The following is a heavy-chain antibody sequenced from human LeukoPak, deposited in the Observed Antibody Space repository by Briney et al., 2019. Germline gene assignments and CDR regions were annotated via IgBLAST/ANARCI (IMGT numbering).Heavy chain of an antibody. CDR1: GYTFSAYY. V-gene: IGHV1-2*02. D-gene: IGHD2/OR15-2a*01. CDR3: ARPGHYDFNYFDP. Sequence: ASVKVSCKASGYTFSAYYLHWVRQAPGQGLEWMGRINPDTGGTRYAQKFQGRVTMTRDTSISTAYVELSGLRSDDTAVYYCARPGHYDFNYFDPWGQGTLVTVSS. J-gene: IGHJ5*02. CDR2: INPDTGGT.